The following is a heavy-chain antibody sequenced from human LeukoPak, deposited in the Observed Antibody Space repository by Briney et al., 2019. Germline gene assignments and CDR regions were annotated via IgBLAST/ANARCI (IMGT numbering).Heavy chain of an antibody. D-gene: IGHD2-2*01. V-gene: IGHV4-34*01. CDR1: GGSFSGYY. CDR2: INHSGST. CDR3: AGLSEYCSSTSCTNWFDP. J-gene: IGHJ5*02. Sequence: PSETLSLTCAIYGGSFSGYYWSWIRQPPGKGLEWIGEINHSGSTNYNPSLKSRVTISVDTSKNQFSLKLSSVTAADTAVCYCAGLSEYCSSTSCTNWFDPWGQGTLVTVSS.